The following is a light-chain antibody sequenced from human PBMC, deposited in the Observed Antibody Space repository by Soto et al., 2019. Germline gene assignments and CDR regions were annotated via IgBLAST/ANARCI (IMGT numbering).Light chain of an antibody. Sequence: QSALTQPASVSGSLGQSITISCTGTSNDVGGYNYVSWYQQYPGKAPRLMLYEVSIRPSGIPNRLSGSKSGNTASLTISGLQAEDEADYYCSSYTSSILYVFGSGTKVTVL. V-gene: IGLV2-14*01. CDR3: SSYTSSILYV. CDR2: EVS. CDR1: SNDVGGYNY. J-gene: IGLJ1*01.